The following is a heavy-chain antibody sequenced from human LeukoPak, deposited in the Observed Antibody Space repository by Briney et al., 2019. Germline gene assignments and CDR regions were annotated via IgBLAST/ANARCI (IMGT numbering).Heavy chain of an antibody. Sequence: SETLSLTCTVSGGSISGYYWSWIRQPPGKGLEWIGEINHSGSTNYNPSLKSRVTISVDTSKNQFSLKLSSVTAADTAVYYCARGKSEAADGYFFDYWGQGTLVTVSS. CDR2: INHSGST. CDR3: ARGKSEAADGYFFDY. J-gene: IGHJ4*02. V-gene: IGHV4-34*01. D-gene: IGHD5-24*01. CDR1: GGSISGYY.